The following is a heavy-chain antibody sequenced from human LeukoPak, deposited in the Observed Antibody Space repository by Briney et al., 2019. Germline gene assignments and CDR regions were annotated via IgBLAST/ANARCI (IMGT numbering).Heavy chain of an antibody. CDR1: GFTFSSYA. V-gene: IGHV3-23*01. Sequence: GGSLRLSCAASGFTFSSYAMSWVRQAPGKGLERVSAISGSGGSTYYADSVKGRFTISRDNSKNTLYLQMNSLRAEDTAVYYCAKDHGVAAAGIPKWFDYWGQGTLVTVSS. J-gene: IGHJ4*02. CDR2: ISGSGGST. D-gene: IGHD6-13*01. CDR3: AKDHGVAAAGIPKWFDY.